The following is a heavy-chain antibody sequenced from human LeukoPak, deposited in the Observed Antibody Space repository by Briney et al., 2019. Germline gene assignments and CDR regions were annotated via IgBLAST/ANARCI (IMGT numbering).Heavy chain of an antibody. Sequence: ASVKVSCKASGYTFTSYYMHWVRQAPGRGLEWMGIINPSGGSTSYAQKFQGRVTMTRDTSTSTVYMELSSLRSEDTAVYYCARDPVDWLVRYYYGMDVWGQGTTVTVSS. CDR1: GYTFTSYY. D-gene: IGHD3-9*01. CDR2: INPSGGST. CDR3: ARDPVDWLVRYYYGMDV. V-gene: IGHV1-46*01. J-gene: IGHJ6*02.